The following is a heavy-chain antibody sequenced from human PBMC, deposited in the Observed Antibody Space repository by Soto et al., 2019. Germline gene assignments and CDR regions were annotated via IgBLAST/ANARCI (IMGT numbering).Heavy chain of an antibody. CDR3: VKDESINWYSGHFRH. J-gene: IGHJ1*01. CDR2: INWNSGSI. CDR1: GFHFGDYA. Sequence: GGSLRLSCSASGFHFGDYAMHGVRNVPGKGLEWVSGINWNSGSIGYGDSVKGRFAISRDNAKNSLHLQMNSLSAEDTAFYYCVKDESINWYSGHFRHWGQGTLVTVSS. V-gene: IGHV3-9*01. D-gene: IGHD6-13*01.